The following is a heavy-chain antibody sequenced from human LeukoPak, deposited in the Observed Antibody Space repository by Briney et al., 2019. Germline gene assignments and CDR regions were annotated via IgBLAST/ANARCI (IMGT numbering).Heavy chain of an antibody. V-gene: IGHV3-74*01. CDR3: ATVSGY. D-gene: IGHD6-25*01. CDR2: INHDGTGT. CDR1: GFTFTNYW. J-gene: IGHJ4*02. Sequence: PGGSLRLSCAASGFTFTNYWMHWVRQAPGKGLAWVSGINHDGTGTYYADSVKGRFTISRDNAKNTVDLQMNGLRAEDTTVYYCATVSGYWGQGTLVTVSS.